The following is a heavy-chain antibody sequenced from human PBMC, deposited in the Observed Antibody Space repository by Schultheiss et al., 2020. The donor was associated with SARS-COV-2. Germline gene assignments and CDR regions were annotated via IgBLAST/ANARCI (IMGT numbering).Heavy chain of an antibody. CDR2: IFHSGST. CDR3: ARDGYSYGTFGY. D-gene: IGHD5-18*01. J-gene: IGHJ4*02. V-gene: IGHV4-34*12. Sequence: SETLSLTCAVYGGSFSGYFWTWIRQSPGKGLEWIGYIFHSGSTNYNPSLKSRVTVSVDTSKNQFSLKLRSVTPADTAVYFCARDGYSYGTFGYWGQGTLVTVSS. CDR1: GGSFSGYF.